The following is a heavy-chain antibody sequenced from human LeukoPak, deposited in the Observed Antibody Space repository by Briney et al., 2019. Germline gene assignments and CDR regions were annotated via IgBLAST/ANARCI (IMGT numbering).Heavy chain of an antibody. V-gene: IGHV1-2*02. CDR2: INPNSGDT. Sequence: ASVKVSCKASGYAFTGYYMHWVRQAPGQGLEWMGWINPNSGDTNYAQKFQGRVTVTRDTSISTAYMELSGLTSDDTAVYYCARTAFQFGQYFYYMNVWGTGTTVTVSS. CDR1: GYAFTGYY. J-gene: IGHJ6*03. CDR3: ARTAFQFGQYFYYMNV. D-gene: IGHD3-3*02.